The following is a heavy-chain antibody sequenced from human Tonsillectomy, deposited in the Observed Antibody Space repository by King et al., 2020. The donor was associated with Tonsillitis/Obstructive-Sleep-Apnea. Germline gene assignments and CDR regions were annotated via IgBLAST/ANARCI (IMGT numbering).Heavy chain of an antibody. CDR3: ARGCSGSYRVGY. CDR1: GFTFSSYW. J-gene: IGHJ4*02. CDR2: INSDGSST. Sequence: VQLVESGGGLVQPGGSLRLSCAASGFTFSSYWMHWVRQAPGKVLVWVSRINSDGSSTTYADSVKGRLTISRDNAKNTLYLQMNSLSAEDTAVYYCARGCSGSYRVGYWGRGTLVTVSS. D-gene: IGHD1-26*01. V-gene: IGHV3-74*01.